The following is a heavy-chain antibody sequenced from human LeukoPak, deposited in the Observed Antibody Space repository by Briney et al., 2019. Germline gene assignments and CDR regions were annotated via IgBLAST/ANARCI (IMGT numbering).Heavy chain of an antibody. CDR2: ISYDGSNK. CDR3: ARDYCGGDCPLDY. D-gene: IGHD2-21*02. J-gene: IGHJ4*02. CDR1: GFTFSSYA. V-gene: IGHV3-30-3*01. Sequence: GGSLRLSCAASGFTFSSYAMHWVRQAPGKGLEWVAVISYDGSNKYYADSVKGRFTISRDNSKSTLYPQMNSLRAEDTAVYYCARDYCGGDCPLDYWGQGTLVTVSS.